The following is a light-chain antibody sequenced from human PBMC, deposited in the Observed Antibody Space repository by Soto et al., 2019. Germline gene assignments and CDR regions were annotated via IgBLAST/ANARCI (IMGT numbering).Light chain of an antibody. J-gene: IGKJ1*01. V-gene: IGKV1-5*03. CDR1: QSISSW. CDR2: KAS. CDR3: QQYNSYSRT. Sequence: IQMTQSPSTLSSSVGYRVTITCRASQSISSWLSWYQQKPGKAPKLLIYKASSLESGVPSRLSGSGSGKEFTLTISSLQPDDFATYYCQQYNSYSRTFGQGTKVAIK.